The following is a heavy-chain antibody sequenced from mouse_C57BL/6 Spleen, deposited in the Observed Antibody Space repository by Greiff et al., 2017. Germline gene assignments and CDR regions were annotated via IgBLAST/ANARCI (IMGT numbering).Heavy chain of an antibody. CDR2: ISSGGDYI. CDR1: GFTFSSYA. J-gene: IGHJ3*01. V-gene: IGHV5-9-1*02. CDR3: TRVSGDAWFAY. Sequence: EVQGVESGEGLVKPGGSLKLSCAASGFTFSSYAMSWVRQTPEKRLEWVAYISSGGDYIYYADTVKGRFTISRDNARNTLYLQMSSLKSEDTAMYYCTRVSGDAWFAYWGQGTLVTVSA. D-gene: IGHD6-2*01.